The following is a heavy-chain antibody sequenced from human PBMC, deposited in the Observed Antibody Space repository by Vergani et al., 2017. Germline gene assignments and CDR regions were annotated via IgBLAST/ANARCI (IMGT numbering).Heavy chain of an antibody. D-gene: IGHD2-21*01. J-gene: IGHJ6*02. CDR1: GFSFRNAW. CDR3: TTDHRDCCDGSCYWLREHHYHGMDV. V-gene: IGHV3-15*07. Sequence: EVQLVESGGGIVKPGGSLRLSCVASGFSFRNAWMNWVRRTPGKGLEWVGRIKSTFDRGTTDYAAAVKGRFTISRDDSKNTLFLQLNGLKTEDIGVYYCTTDHRDCCDGSCYWLREHHYHGMDVWGQGTMVTVSS. CDR2: IKSTFDRGTT.